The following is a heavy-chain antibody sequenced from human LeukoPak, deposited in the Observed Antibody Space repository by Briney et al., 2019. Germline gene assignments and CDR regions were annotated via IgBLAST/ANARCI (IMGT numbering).Heavy chain of an antibody. V-gene: IGHV3-11*03. CDR1: GFTFSSYA. CDR2: ISSSSSYT. Sequence: GGSLRLSCAASGFTFSSYAMSWIRQAPGKGLEWVSYISSSSSYTNYADSVKGRFTISRDNAKNSLYLQMNSLRAEDTAVYYCARSPVYYDSSGLADYWGQGTLVTVSS. D-gene: IGHD3-22*01. CDR3: ARSPVYYDSSGLADY. J-gene: IGHJ4*02.